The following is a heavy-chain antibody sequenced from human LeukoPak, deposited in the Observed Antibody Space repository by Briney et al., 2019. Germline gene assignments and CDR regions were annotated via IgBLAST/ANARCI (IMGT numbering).Heavy chain of an antibody. CDR2: IYYSGST. CDR1: GGSISSGGYY. V-gene: IGHV4-31*03. Sequence: SETLSLTCTVSGGSISSGGYYWSWIRQHPGEGLEWIGYIYYSGSTYYNPSLKSRVTISVDTSKNQFSLKLSSVTAADTAVYYCARSRRIGENGMDVWGQGTTVTVSS. D-gene: IGHD3-16*01. CDR3: ARSRRIGENGMDV. J-gene: IGHJ6*02.